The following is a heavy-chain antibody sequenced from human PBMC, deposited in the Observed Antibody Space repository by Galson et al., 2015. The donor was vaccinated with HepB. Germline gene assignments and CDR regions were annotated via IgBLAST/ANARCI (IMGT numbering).Heavy chain of an antibody. CDR2: IIPIFGTA. D-gene: IGHD6-6*01. J-gene: IGHJ6*03. V-gene: IGHV1-69*01. CDR3: ARVVRGIGSSSSSDYYYYMDV. CDR1: GGTFSSYA. Sequence: SCKASGGTFSSYAISWVRQAPGQGLEWMGGIIPIFGTANYAQKFQGRVTITADESTSTAYMELSSLRSEDTAVYYCARVVRGIGSSSSSDYYYYMDVWGKGTTVTVSS.